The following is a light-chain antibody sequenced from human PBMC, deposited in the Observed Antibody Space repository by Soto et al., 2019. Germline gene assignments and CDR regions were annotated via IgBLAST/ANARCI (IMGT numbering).Light chain of an antibody. CDR1: ESIRTW. V-gene: IGKV1-5*01. J-gene: IGKJ1*01. Sequence: DIQITQSPSTLSASIGDSGTMACRASESIRTWLAWYQHTPGKAPKFLIYDASSLESGVPSRFRGSGSGTEFTLAISRLQPDDFATYYCQQYNSYFQTFGQGTKVDIK. CDR3: QQYNSYFQT. CDR2: DAS.